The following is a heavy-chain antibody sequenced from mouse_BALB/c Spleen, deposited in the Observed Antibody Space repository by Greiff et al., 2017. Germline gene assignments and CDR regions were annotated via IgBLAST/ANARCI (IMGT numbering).Heavy chain of an antibody. CDR3: ARGLSHYAMDY. V-gene: IGHV5-6-3*01. CDR2: INSNGGST. CDR1: GFTFSSYG. J-gene: IGHJ4*01. D-gene: IGHD6-2*01. Sequence: EVQLVESGGGLVQPGGSLKLSCAASGFTFSSYGMSWVRQTPDKRLELVATINSNGGSTYYPDSVKGRFTISRDNAKNTLYLQMSSLKSEDTAMYYCARGLSHYAMDYWGQGTSVTVSS.